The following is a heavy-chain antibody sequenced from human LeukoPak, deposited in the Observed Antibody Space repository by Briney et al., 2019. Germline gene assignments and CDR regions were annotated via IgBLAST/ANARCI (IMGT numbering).Heavy chain of an antibody. D-gene: IGHD4/OR15-4a*01. CDR1: GFTFDDYA. CDR2: ISGDGGST. CDR3: AKDKGYGVNDGDAFDI. V-gene: IGHV3-43*02. Sequence: PGGSLRLSCAASGFTFDDYAMHWVRQAPGKGLEWVSLISGDGGSTYYADSVKGRFTISRDNSKNALYLQMNSLRTEDTAWYYCAKDKGYGVNDGDAFDIWGQGTMVTVSS. J-gene: IGHJ3*02.